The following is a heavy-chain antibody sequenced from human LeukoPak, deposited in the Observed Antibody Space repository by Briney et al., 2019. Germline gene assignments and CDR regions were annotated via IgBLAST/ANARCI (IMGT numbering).Heavy chain of an antibody. D-gene: IGHD2-2*02. CDR3: ARDLLLVSYCSSTSCYRPDDY. J-gene: IGHJ4*02. Sequence: WVRQAPGKGLEWIGSIYYSGSTYYNPSLKSRVTISVDTSKNQFSLKLSSVTAADTAVYYCARDLLLVSYCSSTSCYRPDDYWGQGTLVTVSS. CDR2: IYYSGST. V-gene: IGHV4-39*07.